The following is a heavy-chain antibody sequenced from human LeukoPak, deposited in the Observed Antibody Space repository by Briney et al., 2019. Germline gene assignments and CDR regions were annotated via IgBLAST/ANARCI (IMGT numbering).Heavy chain of an antibody. Sequence: GGSLRLSCVVSGFPFTNAWMSWVRQAPGKGLEWVSYISSSGSTIYYADSVKGRFTISRDNAKNSLYLQMNSLRAEDTAVYYCARQYQLLGYFGDWGQGTLVTVSS. V-gene: IGHV3-11*04. CDR1: GFPFTNAW. J-gene: IGHJ4*02. CDR3: ARQYQLLGYFGD. D-gene: IGHD2-2*01. CDR2: ISSSGSTI.